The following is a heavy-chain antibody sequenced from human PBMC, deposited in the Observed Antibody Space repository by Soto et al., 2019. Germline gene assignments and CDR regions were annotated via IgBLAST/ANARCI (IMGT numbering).Heavy chain of an antibody. Sequence: PGESLKISCNGSGYSFNSYWIAWVRQMPGKGLEWMGIIYLSDSDTRYSPSFQGRVTISADKSISTAYLQWRSLKASDTAMYYCARYSSGWPYYFDYWGQGTLVTVSS. D-gene: IGHD6-19*01. V-gene: IGHV5-51*01. CDR2: IYLSDSDT. J-gene: IGHJ4*02. CDR3: ARYSSGWPYYFDY. CDR1: GYSFNSYW.